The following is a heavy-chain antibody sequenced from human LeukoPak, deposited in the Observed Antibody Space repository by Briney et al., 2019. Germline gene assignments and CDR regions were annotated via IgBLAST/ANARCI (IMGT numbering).Heavy chain of an antibody. D-gene: IGHD3-22*01. J-gene: IGHJ4*02. CDR2: IYYSGST. CDR1: GGSISGYY. V-gene: IGHV4-31*03. Sequence: SETLSLTCSVSGGSISGYYWSWIRQHPGKGLEWIGYIYYSGSTYYNPSLKSRVTISVDTSKNQFSLKLSSVTAADTAVYYCARVGTYYYDSSDYYANLDYWGQGTLVTVSS. CDR3: ARVGTYYYDSSDYYANLDY.